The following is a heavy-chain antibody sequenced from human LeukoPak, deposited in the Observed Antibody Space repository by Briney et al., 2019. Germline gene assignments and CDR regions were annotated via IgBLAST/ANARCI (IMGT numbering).Heavy chain of an antibody. Sequence: LETLSLTRTVSGGSLSSYYWGWIREPPGEGLEWIAYISDIGSINYNPSLKSRVTISLDTSKNQFSLKLSSVTAADTAVYYCAGHHPRNNFWGQGTLVTVSS. CDR3: AGHHPRNNF. CDR2: ISDIGSI. J-gene: IGHJ4*02. V-gene: IGHV4-59*08. CDR1: GGSLSSYY. D-gene: IGHD2/OR15-2a*01.